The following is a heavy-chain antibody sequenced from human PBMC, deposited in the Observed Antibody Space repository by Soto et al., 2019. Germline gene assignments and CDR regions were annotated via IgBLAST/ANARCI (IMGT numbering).Heavy chain of an antibody. J-gene: IGHJ6*02. V-gene: IGHV3-74*01. D-gene: IGHD3-3*01. CDR2: INSDGSST. CDR3: ASGFAVPDGDV. Sequence: EVQLVESGGGLVQPGGSLRLSCAAAGFTFSSYWMHWVRQAPGKGLVWVSRINSDGSSTSYSDSVKGRFTISRDNAKNTLYLQMNSLRAEDTAVYYCASGFAVPDGDVWGQGTTVTVSS. CDR1: GFTFSSYW.